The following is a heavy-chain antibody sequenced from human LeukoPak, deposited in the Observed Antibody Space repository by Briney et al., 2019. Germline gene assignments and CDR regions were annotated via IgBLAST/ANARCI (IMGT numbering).Heavy chain of an antibody. Sequence: SETLSLTCTVSGGSISSSSYYWGWIRQPPGKGLEWIGSIYYSGSTYYNPSLKSRVTISVDTSKNQFSLKLSSVTAADTAVYYCARFNWEPNYYYYYYMDVWGKGTTVTVSS. CDR2: IYYSGST. V-gene: IGHV4-39*07. J-gene: IGHJ6*03. CDR1: GGSISSSSYY. D-gene: IGHD7-27*01. CDR3: ARFNWEPNYYYYYYMDV.